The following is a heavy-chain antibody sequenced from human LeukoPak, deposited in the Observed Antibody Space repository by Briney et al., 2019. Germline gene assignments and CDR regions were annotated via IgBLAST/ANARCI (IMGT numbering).Heavy chain of an antibody. Sequence: GGSLRLSCAASGFTFSSYAMSWVRQAPGKGLEWVSSISSSSSYIYYADSVKGRFTISRDNAKNSLYLQMNSLRAEDTAVYYCARVPTAMANGWGQGTLVTVSS. D-gene: IGHD5-18*01. V-gene: IGHV3-21*01. CDR1: GFTFSSYA. CDR3: ARVPTAMANG. J-gene: IGHJ4*02. CDR2: ISSSSSYI.